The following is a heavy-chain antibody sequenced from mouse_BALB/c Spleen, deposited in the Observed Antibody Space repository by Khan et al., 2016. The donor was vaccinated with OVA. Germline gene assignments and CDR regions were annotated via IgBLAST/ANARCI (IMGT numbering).Heavy chain of an antibody. D-gene: IGHD4-1*01. CDR2: IWGDGST. Sequence: VQLQESGPGLVAPAQSLSITCTVSGFSLINYGVNWVRQPPGKGLEWVGVIWGDGSTNYHSALISSLSIKKDNSKSQVFLNLNSLQTDDTATYYGAKWGTGYYAMDYWGQGTSVTVSS. CDR3: AKWGTGYYAMDY. J-gene: IGHJ4*01. V-gene: IGHV2-3*01. CDR1: GFSLINYG.